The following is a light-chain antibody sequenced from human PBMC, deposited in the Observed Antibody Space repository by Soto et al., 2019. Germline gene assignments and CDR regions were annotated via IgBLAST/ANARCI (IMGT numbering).Light chain of an antibody. CDR3: QQYNNWPRT. V-gene: IGKV3-15*01. CDR2: GAS. Sequence: MVMTHSPATLSVSPWERATLSCMASQSVSSNLAWYQQKPGQAPRLLIYGASTRATGIPARFSGSGSGTEFTLTISSLQSEDFAVYYCQQYNNWPRTFGQGTKVDIK. CDR1: QSVSSN. J-gene: IGKJ1*01.